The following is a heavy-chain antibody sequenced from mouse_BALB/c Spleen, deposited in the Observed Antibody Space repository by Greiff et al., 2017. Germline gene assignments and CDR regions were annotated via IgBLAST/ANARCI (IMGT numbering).Heavy chain of an antibody. Sequence: QVHVKQSGAELAKPGASVKMSCKASGYTFTSYWMHWVKQRPGQGLEWIGYINPSTGYTEYNQKFKDKATLTADKSSSTAYMQLSSLTSEDSAVYYCAKSVITTVGYFDYWGQGTTLTVSS. CDR1: GYTFTSYW. V-gene: IGHV1-7*01. CDR2: INPSTGYT. J-gene: IGHJ2*01. CDR3: AKSVITTVGYFDY. D-gene: IGHD1-1*01.